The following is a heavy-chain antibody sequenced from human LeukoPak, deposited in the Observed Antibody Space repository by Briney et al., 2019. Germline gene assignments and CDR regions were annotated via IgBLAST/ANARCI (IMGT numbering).Heavy chain of an antibody. CDR1: GFTFSTYW. CDR2: VSGEGSST. V-gene: IGHV3-74*01. Sequence: GGSLRLSCAASGFTFSTYWMHWVRQAPGKGLVWVSRVSGEGSSTTYADSVKGRFTISRDNSKNTLYLQMNSLRAEDTAVYYCARWGSVGYSGYDLFDSWGQGTLVTVSS. J-gene: IGHJ4*02. CDR3: ARWGSVGYSGYDLFDS. D-gene: IGHD5-12*01.